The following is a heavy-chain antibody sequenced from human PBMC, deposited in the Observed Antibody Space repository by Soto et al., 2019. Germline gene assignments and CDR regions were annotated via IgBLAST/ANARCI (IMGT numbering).Heavy chain of an antibody. CDR2: IYHSGST. CDR1: GYSISSGYY. CDR3: ARDSSSWFNLYNYGMDV. J-gene: IGHJ6*02. D-gene: IGHD6-13*01. Sequence: SETLSLTCAVSGYSISSGYYWGWIRQPPGKGLEWIGSIYHSGSTYCNPSLKSRVTISVDTSKNQFSLKLSSVTAADTAVYYCARDSSSWFNLYNYGMDVWGQGTTVTVSS. V-gene: IGHV4-38-2*02.